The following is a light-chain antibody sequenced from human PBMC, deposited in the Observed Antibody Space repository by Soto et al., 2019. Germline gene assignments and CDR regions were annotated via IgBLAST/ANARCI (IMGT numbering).Light chain of an antibody. CDR1: KLGGKS. CDR3: QVWDSRSDHYV. V-gene: IGLV3-21*02. J-gene: IGLJ1*01. Sequence: SYELTQPPSVSVAPGQTARVTCGGNKLGGKSVHWYQQKAGQAPVLVVYDDRDRPSGIPDRFSGSNSGNTATLTINRVDAGDDADYYCQVWDSRSDHYVFGTGTKVTVL. CDR2: DDR.